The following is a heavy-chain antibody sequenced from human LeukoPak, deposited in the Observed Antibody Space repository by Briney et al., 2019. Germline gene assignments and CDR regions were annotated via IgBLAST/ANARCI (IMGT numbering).Heavy chain of an antibody. J-gene: IGHJ3*02. CDR1: GYTFTSYY. CDR2: INPNSGGT. CDR3: ARAGYSDYDYPLDGFDI. D-gene: IGHD5-12*01. Sequence: GASVKVSCKASGYTFTSYYIHWVRQAPGQGLEWMGWINPNSGGTLYAQKFQGRVTMTTDTSISTAYMEVRWLRSEDTAVYYCARAGYSDYDYPLDGFDIWGQGTMVTVSS. V-gene: IGHV1-2*02.